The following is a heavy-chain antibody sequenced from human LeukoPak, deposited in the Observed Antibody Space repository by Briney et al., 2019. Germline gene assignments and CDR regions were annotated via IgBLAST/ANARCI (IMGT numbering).Heavy chain of an antibody. D-gene: IGHD6-13*01. CDR1: GYSISSGYY. Sequence: SETLSLTCAVSGYSISSGYYWGWIRQPPGKGLEWIGSIHHSGSTYYNPSLKSRVTISVDTSKNQFSLKLSSVTAADTAVYYCARDSSYSSSWTWGQGTLVTVSS. CDR2: IHHSGST. V-gene: IGHV4-38-2*02. J-gene: IGHJ5*02. CDR3: ARDSSYSSSWT.